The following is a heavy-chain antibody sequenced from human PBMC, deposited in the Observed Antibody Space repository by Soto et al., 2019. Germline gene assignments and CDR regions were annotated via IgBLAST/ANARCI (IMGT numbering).Heavy chain of an antibody. Sequence: GESLKISCQASGYTFNNYWIAWVRQMPGKGLEYVGIIYPGDSDTRYSPPLQGQVTISADTSISTAYLQWSSLKASDSGMYYCERGLKDDTSSSSYYSAFDVWGRGTTVTVSS. CDR1: GYTFNNYW. V-gene: IGHV5-51*01. CDR2: IYPGDSDT. J-gene: IGHJ6*02. CDR3: ERGLKDDTSSSSYYSAFDV. D-gene: IGHD6-6*01.